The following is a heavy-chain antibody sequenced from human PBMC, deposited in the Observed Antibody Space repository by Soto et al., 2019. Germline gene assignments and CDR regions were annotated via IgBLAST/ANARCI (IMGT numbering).Heavy chain of an antibody. CDR2: INPNSGGT. CDR1: GYTFTSYG. D-gene: IGHD3-10*01. V-gene: IGHV1-2*04. J-gene: IGHJ5*02. CDR3: ARSSSGSYSWFDP. Sequence: ASVKVSCKASGYTFTSYGISWVRQAPGQGLEWMGWINPNSGGTNYAQKFQGWVTMTRDTSISTAYMELSRLRSDDTAVYYCARSSSGSYSWFDPWGQGTLVTVSS.